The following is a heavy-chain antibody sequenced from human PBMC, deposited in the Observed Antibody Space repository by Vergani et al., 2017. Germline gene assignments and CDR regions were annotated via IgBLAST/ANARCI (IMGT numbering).Heavy chain of an antibody. CDR3: AKDLGVRGVIIKNGMDV. CDR2: IYHSGST. CDR1: GGSISSSNW. D-gene: IGHD3-10*01. J-gene: IGHJ6*02. Sequence: QVQLQESGPGLVKPSGTLSLTCAVSGGSISSSNWWSWVRQPPGKGLEWIGEIYHSGSTNYNPSLKSRVTISVDKSKNQFSLKLSSVTAAETAVYYCAKDLGVRGVIIKNGMDVWGQGTTVTVSS. V-gene: IGHV4-4*02.